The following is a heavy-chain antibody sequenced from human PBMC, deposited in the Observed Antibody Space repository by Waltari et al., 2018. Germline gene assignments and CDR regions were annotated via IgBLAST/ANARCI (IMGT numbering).Heavy chain of an antibody. CDR3: ARVYGSGPRDAFDI. D-gene: IGHD3-10*01. V-gene: IGHV4-4*07. Sequence: QVQLQESGPGLVKPSETLSLTCTVSGGSISSYHWRWIRQPAGKGLEWIGRIYTSGSTNYNPSLKSRVTMSVDTSKNQFSLKLSSVTAADTAVYYCARVYGSGPRDAFDIWGQGTMVTVSP. CDR2: IYTSGST. J-gene: IGHJ3*02. CDR1: GGSISSYH.